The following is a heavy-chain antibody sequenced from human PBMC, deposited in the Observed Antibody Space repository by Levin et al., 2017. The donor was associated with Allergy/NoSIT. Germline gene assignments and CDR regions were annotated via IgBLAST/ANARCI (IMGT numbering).Heavy chain of an antibody. Sequence: GESLKISCAASGFTFSSYAMSWVRQAPGKGLEWVSAISGSGGSTYYADSVKGRFTISRDNSKNTLYLQMNSLRAEDTAVYYCAKDPYCSGGSCYLGLFDYWGQGTLVTVSS. CDR2: ISGSGGST. CDR3: AKDPYCSGGSCYLGLFDY. D-gene: IGHD2-15*01. V-gene: IGHV3-23*01. CDR1: GFTFSSYA. J-gene: IGHJ4*02.